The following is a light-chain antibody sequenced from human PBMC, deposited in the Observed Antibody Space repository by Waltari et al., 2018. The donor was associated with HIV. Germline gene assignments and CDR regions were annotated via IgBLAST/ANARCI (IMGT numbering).Light chain of an antibody. V-gene: IGLV2-23*01. Sequence: QSALTQPASVSGSPGQSITLSCTGTSSDVGSYSFVSWYQLHPGKAPKLIIYEDNKRPSGVSDRCSGSKSGYTASLTISGLQAEDEADYCCWSYAGSSTIIFGVWTKLTVL. J-gene: IGLJ2*01. CDR3: WSYAGSSTII. CDR2: EDN. CDR1: SSDVGSYSF.